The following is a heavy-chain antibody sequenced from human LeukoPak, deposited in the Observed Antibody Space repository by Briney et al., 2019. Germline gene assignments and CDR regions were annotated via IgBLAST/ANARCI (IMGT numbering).Heavy chain of an antibody. CDR1: GDSISGYY. J-gene: IGHJ4*02. V-gene: IGHV4-59*01. CDR2: MYYSGST. Sequence: PSETLSLTCTVSGDSISGYYWSWIRQPPGKGLEWIGYMYYSGSTNYNPSLTSRVTISVDTSKNQFSLKLSSVTAADTAVYYCARSRNGRNPPDYWGQGTLVTVSS. CDR3: ARSRNGRNPPDY. D-gene: IGHD1-14*01.